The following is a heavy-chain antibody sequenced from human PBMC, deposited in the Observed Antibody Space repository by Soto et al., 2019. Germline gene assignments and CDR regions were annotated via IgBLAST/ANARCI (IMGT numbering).Heavy chain of an antibody. CDR1: GFTFSSYA. J-gene: IGHJ4*02. Sequence: GGSLRLSCAASGFTFSSYAMHWVRQAPGKGLEWVAVISYDGSNKYYADSVKGRFTISRDNPKNTLYLQMNSLRAEDTAVYYCARSGVVVILDYWGQGTLVTVSS. CDR3: ARSGVVVILDY. CDR2: ISYDGSNK. D-gene: IGHD3-22*01. V-gene: IGHV3-30-3*01.